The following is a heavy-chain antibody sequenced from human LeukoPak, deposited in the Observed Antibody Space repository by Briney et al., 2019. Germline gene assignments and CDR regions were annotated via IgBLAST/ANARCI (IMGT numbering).Heavy chain of an antibody. J-gene: IGHJ4*02. CDR3: AKRGVVIRVILVGFHKEAYYFDS. CDR1: GITLSNYG. D-gene: IGHD3-22*01. CDR2: ISDSGGST. V-gene: IGHV3-23*01. Sequence: GGSLRLSCAVSGITLSNYGMSWVRQAPGKGLEWVAGISDSGGSTNYADSVKGRFTISRDNPKNTLYLQMNSLRAEDTAVYFCAKRGVVIRVILVGFHKEAYYFDSWGQGALVTVPS.